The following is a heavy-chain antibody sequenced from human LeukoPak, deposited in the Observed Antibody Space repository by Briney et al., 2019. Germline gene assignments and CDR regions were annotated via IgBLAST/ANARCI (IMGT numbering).Heavy chain of an antibody. D-gene: IGHD6-13*01. Sequence: SETLSLTCTVSGGSISSYYWSWIRQPAGKGLEWIGRIYTSGSTNYNPSLKSRVTISVDTSKNQFSLKLSSVTAADTAVYYCARQGLIAAAGPRFYYYYGMDVWGQGTTVTVSS. J-gene: IGHJ6*02. CDR3: ARQGLIAAAGPRFYYYYGMDV. V-gene: IGHV4-4*07. CDR2: IYTSGST. CDR1: GGSISSYY.